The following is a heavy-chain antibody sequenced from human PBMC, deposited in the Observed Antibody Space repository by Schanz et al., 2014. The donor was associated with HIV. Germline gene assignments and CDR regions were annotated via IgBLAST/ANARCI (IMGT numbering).Heavy chain of an antibody. Sequence: VQLVESGGGLVQPGGSLRLSCAASGFTFSSYWMTWVRQAPGKGLEMVANMNQDGSRKYYVDSVKGRFTISRDNAANSLFLQMNSLRAEDTAVYYCVHDDSDNDGFDMGGQGTMVTVS. D-gene: IGHD3-22*01. J-gene: IGHJ3*02. CDR2: MNQDGSRK. V-gene: IGHV3-7*01. CDR3: VHDDSDNDGFDM. CDR1: GFTFSSYW.